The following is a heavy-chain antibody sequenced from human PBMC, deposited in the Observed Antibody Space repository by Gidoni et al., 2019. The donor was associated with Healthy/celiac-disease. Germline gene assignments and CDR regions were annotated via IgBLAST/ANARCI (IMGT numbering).Heavy chain of an antibody. V-gene: IGHV3-66*01. CDR3: ARDSTTVVTPFAFDI. CDR2: IYSGGST. J-gene: IGHJ3*02. D-gene: IGHD4-17*01. Sequence: EVQLVESGGGLVQPGGSLRLSCAASGFTVSSNYMSWVRQAPGKGLGWVSVIYSGGSTYYADSVKGRFTISRDNAKNTLYLQMNSLRAEDTAVYYCARDSTTVVTPFAFDIWGQGTMVTVSS. CDR1: GFTVSSNY.